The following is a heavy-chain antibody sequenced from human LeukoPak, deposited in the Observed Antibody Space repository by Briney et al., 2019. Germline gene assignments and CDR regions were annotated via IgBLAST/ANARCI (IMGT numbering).Heavy chain of an antibody. D-gene: IGHD3-10*01. J-gene: IGHJ2*01. V-gene: IGHV4-59*12. Sequence: SETLSLTCSVSGGSLSNYYWTWIRRPPGKGLEWIGYIYSSGSANYNPSLKSRVTMSVDASKNQFSLQLSSVTAVDTAVYYCARKVTGSGSYYRFFDLWGRGTLVTVSA. CDR2: IYSSGSA. CDR3: ARKVTGSGSYYRFFDL. CDR1: GGSLSNYY.